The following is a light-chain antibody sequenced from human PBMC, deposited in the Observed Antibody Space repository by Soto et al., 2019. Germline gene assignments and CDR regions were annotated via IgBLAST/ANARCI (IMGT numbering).Light chain of an antibody. CDR3: HQYDHWPQT. V-gene: IGKV3-15*01. CDR2: GAS. J-gene: IGKJ1*01. Sequence: EVVMTQSQATLSVSPGERATLYCGASQSVRSYLAWYQPKPGQAPRLLIHGASTRAPGIPARFSGSGSGTDCTLTISSLQSEDFAVDYCHQYDHWPQTVGQGTTVDIK. CDR1: QSVRSY.